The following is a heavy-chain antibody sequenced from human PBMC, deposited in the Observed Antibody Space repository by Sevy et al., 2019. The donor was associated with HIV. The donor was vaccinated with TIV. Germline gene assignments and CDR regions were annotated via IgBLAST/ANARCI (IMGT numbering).Heavy chain of an antibody. CDR3: ARGRKTTQEWLEELDYYYGMDV. J-gene: IGHJ6*02. V-gene: IGHV3-30*02. CDR2: IRYDGSNK. Sequence: GGSLRLSCAASGFTFSTYDMHWVRQAPGKGLEWVAYIRYDGSNKYYADSVRGRFTISRDNSKRMLYLQLNSLRGEDTAVYYCARGRKTTQEWLEELDYYYGMDVWGQGTTVTVSS. CDR1: GFTFSTYD. D-gene: IGHD2-8*01.